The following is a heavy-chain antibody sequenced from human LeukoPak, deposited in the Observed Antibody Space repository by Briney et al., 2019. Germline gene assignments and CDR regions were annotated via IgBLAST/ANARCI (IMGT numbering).Heavy chain of an antibody. V-gene: IGHV3-7*01. J-gene: IGHJ4*02. D-gene: IGHD1-1*01. Sequence: PGGSLRLSCAASGFTFNRNWMSWVRQAPGKGLEWVANIEPGGSEKNYVDSVRGRFTISRDNARNSLYLQINSPRAEDTAVYYCASEPSSATGGSYWGQGILVTVSS. CDR2: IEPGGSEK. CDR3: ASEPSSATGGSY. CDR1: GFTFNRNW.